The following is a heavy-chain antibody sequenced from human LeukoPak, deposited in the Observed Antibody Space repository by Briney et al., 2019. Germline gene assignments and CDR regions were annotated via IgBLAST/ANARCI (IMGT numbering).Heavy chain of an antibody. Sequence: PGGSLRISCAASGFTFNNYWMTWVRQAPGKGLEWVANIKPEGSAQYYADSVRGRFTISRDNAKKTLYLDMNSLRVDDTAIYYCATSRVFDYWGQGILVTVSS. CDR1: GFTFNNYW. CDR3: ATSRVFDY. CDR2: IKPEGSAQ. V-gene: IGHV3-7*01. J-gene: IGHJ4*02.